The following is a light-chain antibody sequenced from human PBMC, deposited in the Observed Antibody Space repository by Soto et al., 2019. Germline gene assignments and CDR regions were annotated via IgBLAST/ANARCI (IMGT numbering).Light chain of an antibody. J-gene: IGKJ1*01. CDR1: QSASSRY. V-gene: IGKV3-20*01. CDR3: QQYGSSPWT. CDR2: GAS. Sequence: EIVLTQSPGTLSLSPGERATLSCRAGQSASSRYLAWYQQKPGQAPRLLIYGASSRATGIPDRFSGSGSGTDITLTISRLEPEDFAVYYCQQYGSSPWTFGQGTKVEIK.